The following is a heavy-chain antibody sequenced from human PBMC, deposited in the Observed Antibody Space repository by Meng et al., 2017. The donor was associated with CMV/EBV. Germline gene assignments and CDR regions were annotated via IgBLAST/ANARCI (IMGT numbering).Heavy chain of an antibody. CDR1: GGSFSGHY. CDR2: INHSGST. CDR3: ASSLTYPDY. V-gene: IGHV4-34*01. J-gene: IGHJ4*02. Sequence: QGQSHPCGEGPSKPPETLTLTCAVYGGSFSGHYWSWIRQPTGKGLEWIREINHSGSTNYNPSLKSRVTISVDTSKNQFSLKLSSVTAADTDVYYCASSLTYPDYWGQGTLVTVSS. D-gene: IGHD2-15*01.